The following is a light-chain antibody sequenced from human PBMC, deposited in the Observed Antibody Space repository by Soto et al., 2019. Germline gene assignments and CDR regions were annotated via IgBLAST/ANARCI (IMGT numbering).Light chain of an antibody. CDR2: EVT. CDR3: SSYTIGSTYV. V-gene: IGLV2-14*01. Sequence: QPVLTQPASVSASPGQSITISCTGTSSDVGTYDDVSWYRQHPGKAPRLLIYEVTNRPSGVSNRFSGSKSGDTASLTISGLQAEDEGDYYCSSYTIGSTYVFGSGTQLTVL. J-gene: IGLJ7*01. CDR1: SSDVGTYDD.